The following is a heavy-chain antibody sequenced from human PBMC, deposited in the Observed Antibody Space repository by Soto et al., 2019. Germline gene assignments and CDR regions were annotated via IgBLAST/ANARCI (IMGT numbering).Heavy chain of an antibody. CDR2: IKDDGSEK. V-gene: IGHV3-7*05. J-gene: IGHJ1*01. CDR3: ARDYQQD. Sequence: GGSLRLSCLASGFTFSSYWMSWVRQAPGKGLEWVASIKDDGSEKYYVDSVKGRFTISRDNAENSLDLQMNSLRVEDTAVYYCARDYQQDWGQGSLVTVSS. CDR1: GFTFSSYW.